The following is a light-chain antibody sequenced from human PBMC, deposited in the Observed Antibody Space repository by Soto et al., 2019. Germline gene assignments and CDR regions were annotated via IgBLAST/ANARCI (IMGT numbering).Light chain of an antibody. J-gene: IGKJ4*01. Sequence: VLTQSPGTLSLSPGERATLSCRASQSVSSSYLAWYQQKPGQAPRLLIYGASSRATGIPDRFSGSGSGTDFTLTISRLEPEDFAVYYCQQYGSSRALTFGGGTKVDIK. CDR1: QSVSSSY. V-gene: IGKV3-20*01. CDR3: QQYGSSRALT. CDR2: GAS.